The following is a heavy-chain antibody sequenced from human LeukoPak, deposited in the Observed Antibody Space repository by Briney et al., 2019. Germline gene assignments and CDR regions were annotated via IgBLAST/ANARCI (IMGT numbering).Heavy chain of an antibody. V-gene: IGHV3-7*01. CDR3: ATDLNWVSH. CDR2: INKDGSEK. CDR1: GFTFSSYA. Sequence: GGSLRLSCAASGFTFSSYAMSWVRQAPGKGLESVANINKDGSEKYYLDSVKGRITISRGNIKNSVFLQINSLRAEDTGIYYCATDLNWVSHWGQGTLVTVSS. D-gene: IGHD3-16*01. J-gene: IGHJ4*02.